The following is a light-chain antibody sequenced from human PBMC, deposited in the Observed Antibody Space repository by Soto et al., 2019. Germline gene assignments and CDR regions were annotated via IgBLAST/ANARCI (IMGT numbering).Light chain of an antibody. Sequence: DIQMTQSPSSLSASVGDRVTITCQASQGISTHLNWYQQKPGKAPKLLIYDASNLETGVPSRFSGSGSGTDFTFTISSLQPEDIATYYCQQYDNLLTFGGGTKVEIK. CDR3: QQYDNLLT. J-gene: IGKJ4*01. CDR1: QGISTH. V-gene: IGKV1-33*01. CDR2: DAS.